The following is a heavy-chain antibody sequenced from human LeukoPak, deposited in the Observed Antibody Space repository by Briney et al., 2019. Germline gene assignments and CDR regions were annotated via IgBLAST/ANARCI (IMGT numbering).Heavy chain of an antibody. D-gene: IGHD1-26*01. CDR2: INPNSGGT. Sequence: ASVNVSCKASGYTFTGFYVHWVRQAPGQGLEWMGRINPNSGGTKYAQKFQGRVTMTSDTSISTAYMELSSLRSDDTAVYYCARAFWDFDYWGQGTLVTVSS. J-gene: IGHJ4*02. V-gene: IGHV1-2*06. CDR3: ARAFWDFDY. CDR1: GYTFTGFY.